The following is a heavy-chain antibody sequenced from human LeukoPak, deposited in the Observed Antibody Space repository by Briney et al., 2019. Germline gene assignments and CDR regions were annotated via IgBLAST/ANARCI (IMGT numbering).Heavy chain of an antibody. J-gene: IGHJ4*02. CDR1: GGSTSSYY. CDR3: AGARYGSGSYSKNY. Sequence: SETLSLTCTVSGGSTSSYYCSWIRQPPGKGLEWIGYIYYSGSTNYNPSLKSRVTISVDTSKNQFSLKLSSVTAADTAVYYCAGARYGSGSYSKNYWGQGTLVTVSS. V-gene: IGHV4-59*01. CDR2: IYYSGST. D-gene: IGHD3-10*01.